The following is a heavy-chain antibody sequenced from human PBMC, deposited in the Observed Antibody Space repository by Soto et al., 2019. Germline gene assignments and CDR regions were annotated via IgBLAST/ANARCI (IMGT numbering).Heavy chain of an antibody. CDR2: ISAYNGNT. D-gene: IGHD5-18*01. CDR1: GYTFTSYG. CDR3: ARVNGRYSYGEYFDY. V-gene: IGHV1-18*04. J-gene: IGHJ4*02. Sequence: ASLKVSCKASGYTFTSYGLSWVRQAPGQGLEWMGWISAYNGNTNYAQKLQGRVTMTTDTSTSTAYMELRSLRSDDTAVYYCARVNGRYSYGEYFDYWGQGTLVTVS.